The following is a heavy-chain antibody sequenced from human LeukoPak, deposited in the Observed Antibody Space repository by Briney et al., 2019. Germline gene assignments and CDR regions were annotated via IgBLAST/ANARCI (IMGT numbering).Heavy chain of an antibody. CDR2: IYSGGST. CDR3: ARDPQLRYGMDA. CDR1: GFTVSSNY. D-gene: IGHD6-6*01. Sequence: GGSLRLSCAASGFTVSSNYMSWVRQAPGKGLEWVSVIYSGGSTYYADSVKGRFTISRDNSKNTLYLQMNSLRAEDTAVYYCARDPQLRYGMDAWGQGTTVTVSS. J-gene: IGHJ6*02. V-gene: IGHV3-53*01.